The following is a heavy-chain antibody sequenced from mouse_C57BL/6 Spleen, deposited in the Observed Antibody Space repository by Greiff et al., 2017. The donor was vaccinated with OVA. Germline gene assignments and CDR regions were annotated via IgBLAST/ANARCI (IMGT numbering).Heavy chain of an antibody. D-gene: IGHD2-1*01. V-gene: IGHV1-50*01. Sequence: VKLQQPGAELVKPGASVKLSCKASGYTFTSYWMQWVKQRPGQGLEWIGEIDPSDSYTNYNQKFKGKATLTVDTSSSTAYMQLSSLTSEDSAVYYCARANYGNLAWFAYWGQGTLVTVSA. J-gene: IGHJ3*01. CDR2: IDPSDSYT. CDR1: GYTFTSYW. CDR3: ARANYGNLAWFAY.